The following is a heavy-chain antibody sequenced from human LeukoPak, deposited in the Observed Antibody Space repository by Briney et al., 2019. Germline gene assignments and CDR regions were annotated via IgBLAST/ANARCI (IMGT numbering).Heavy chain of an antibody. Sequence: GGSLRLSCAASGFTFRDYWMTWVRQAPGKGLEWVADIKQDGGDKNYVDSVKGRFTISRDNAKNSLYLQMDSLRVEDTAVYYCVRAGYTYGTLYFWGQGTLVTVSS. D-gene: IGHD5-18*01. V-gene: IGHV3-7*01. CDR3: VRAGYTYGTLYF. CDR2: IKQDGGDK. J-gene: IGHJ4*02. CDR1: GFTFRDYW.